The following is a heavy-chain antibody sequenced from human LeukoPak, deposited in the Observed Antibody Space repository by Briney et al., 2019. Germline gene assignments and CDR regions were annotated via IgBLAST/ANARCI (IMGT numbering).Heavy chain of an antibody. CDR3: ARARDCSGGTCYQFNWFDL. D-gene: IGHD2-15*01. CDR1: GGSISSGGYY. Sequence: SQTLSLTCTVSGGSISSGGYYWSWIRQHPGKGLEWIGYIYYSGNTYYNPSLKSRVTISVDTSKNQFSLKVTSVTAADTAAYYCARARDCSGGTCYQFNWFDLWGQGTLVTVSS. J-gene: IGHJ5*02. CDR2: IYYSGNT. V-gene: IGHV4-31*03.